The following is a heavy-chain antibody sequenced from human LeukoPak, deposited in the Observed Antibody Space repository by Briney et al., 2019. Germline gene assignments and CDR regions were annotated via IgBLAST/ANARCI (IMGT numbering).Heavy chain of an antibody. Sequence: GASVKVSCKASGGTFSSYAISWVRQAPGQGLEWMGGIIPIFGTANYAQKFQGRVTMTRDMSTTTDYMELSSLRSEDTAVYYCARDNSVGDVAWWFDPWGQGTLVTVS. CDR2: IIPIFGTA. J-gene: IGHJ5*02. V-gene: IGHV1-69*05. D-gene: IGHD1-26*01. CDR3: ARDNSVGDVAWWFDP. CDR1: GGTFSSYA.